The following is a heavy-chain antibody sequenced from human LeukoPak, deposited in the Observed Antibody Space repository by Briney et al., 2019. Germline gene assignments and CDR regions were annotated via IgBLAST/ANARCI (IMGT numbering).Heavy chain of an antibody. V-gene: IGHV3-21*01. D-gene: IGHD2-2*02. CDR3: AGGRDIVVVPAAISFDY. J-gene: IGHJ4*02. Sequence: GRSLRLSCAASGFTFSSYSMNWVRQAPGKGLEWVSSISSSSSYIYYADSVKGRFTISRDNAKNSLYLQMNSLRAEDTAVYYCAGGRDIVVVPAAISFDYWGQGTLVTVSS. CDR1: GFTFSSYS. CDR2: ISSSSSYI.